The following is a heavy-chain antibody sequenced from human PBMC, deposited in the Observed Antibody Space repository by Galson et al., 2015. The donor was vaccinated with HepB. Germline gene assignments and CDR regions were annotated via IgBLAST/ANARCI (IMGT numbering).Heavy chain of an antibody. Sequence: SLRLSCAASGFTFSDYYMSWIRQAPGKGLEWVSYISSSGSTIYYADSVKGRFTISRDNAKNSLYLQMNSLRAEDTAVYYCARDLGSRVVPVYYYYYYMDVWGKGTTVTVSS. V-gene: IGHV3-11*01. CDR2: ISSSGSTI. CDR1: GFTFSDYY. D-gene: IGHD2-2*01. CDR3: ARDLGSRVVPVYYYYYYMDV. J-gene: IGHJ6*03.